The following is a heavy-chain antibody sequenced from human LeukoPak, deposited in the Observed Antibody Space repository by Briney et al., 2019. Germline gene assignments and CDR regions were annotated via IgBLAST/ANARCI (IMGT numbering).Heavy chain of an antibody. CDR1: GSTFSSYS. J-gene: IGHJ4*02. Sequence: GGSLRLSCAASGSTFSSYSMNWVRQAPGKGLEWVSYISSVSSTIYYADSVKGRFTISRDNAKNSLYLQMNSLRAEDTAVYYCARGIGTGRQPFDYWGQGTLVTVSS. V-gene: IGHV3-48*01. CDR2: ISSVSSTI. D-gene: IGHD1-1*01. CDR3: ARGIGTGRQPFDY.